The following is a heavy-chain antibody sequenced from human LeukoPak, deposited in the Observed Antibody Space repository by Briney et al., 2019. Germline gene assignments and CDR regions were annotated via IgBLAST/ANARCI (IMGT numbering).Heavy chain of an antibody. Sequence: GGSLRLSCAASGFTLNSYWMNWVRQAPGKGLVWVSRINSDGTSLTYADSVKGRFTVSRDNAKNTLYLQMNSLRADDTAVYYCVKDSPPRYSGSPPAYWGQGTLVTASS. CDR3: VKDSPPRYSGSPPAY. D-gene: IGHD1-26*01. CDR2: INSDGTSL. CDR1: GFTLNSYW. J-gene: IGHJ4*02. V-gene: IGHV3-74*03.